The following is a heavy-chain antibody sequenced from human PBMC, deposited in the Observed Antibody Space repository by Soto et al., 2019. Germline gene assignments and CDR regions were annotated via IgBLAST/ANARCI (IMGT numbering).Heavy chain of an antibody. Sequence: GGSLRLSCAGSGFTFSYRGMIWVRQAPGKGLEWVSAISGSGGSTYYADSVKGRFTISRDNSKNTLYLQMNSLRAEDTAVYYCAKGTIPHYGRQDYWGQGTLVTVSS. D-gene: IGHD4-17*01. CDR2: ISGSGGST. CDR3: AKGTIPHYGRQDY. V-gene: IGHV3-23*01. CDR1: GFTFSYRG. J-gene: IGHJ4*02.